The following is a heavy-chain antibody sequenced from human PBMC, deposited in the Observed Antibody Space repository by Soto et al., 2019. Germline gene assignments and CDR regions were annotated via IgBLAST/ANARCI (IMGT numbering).Heavy chain of an antibody. CDR1: GGSISSSNYY. V-gene: IGHV4-30-4*01. CDR3: ARELTGYRYGPGEVY. CDR2: IDYSGKT. J-gene: IGHJ4*02. D-gene: IGHD5-18*01. Sequence: QVQLQESGPGLVRPSQTLSLTCRVSGGSISSSNYYWTWIRQPPGKGLEWIGYIDYSGKTYYNTSLQSLVTISGDTSENQFSLTLTSMTAADTAVYYCARELTGYRYGPGEVYWGQGTLMTVSS.